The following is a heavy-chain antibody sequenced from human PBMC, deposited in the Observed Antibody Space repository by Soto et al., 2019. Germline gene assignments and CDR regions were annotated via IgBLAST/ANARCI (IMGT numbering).Heavy chain of an antibody. CDR2: ISYDGSNK. D-gene: IGHD2-2*01. CDR1: GFTFSSYG. CDR3: AKDYSPNLVPAALFDY. J-gene: IGHJ4*02. Sequence: PGGSLRLSCAASGFTFSSYGMHWVRQAPGKGLEWVAVISYDGSNKYYADSVKGRFTISRDNSKNTLYLQMNSLRAEDTAVYYCAKDYSPNLVPAALFDYWGQGTLVTVSS. V-gene: IGHV3-30*18.